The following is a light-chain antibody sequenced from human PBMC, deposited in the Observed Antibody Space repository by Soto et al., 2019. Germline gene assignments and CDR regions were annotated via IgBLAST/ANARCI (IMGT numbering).Light chain of an antibody. V-gene: IGLV2-14*03. Sequence: QSALTQPASVSGSPGPSIAISCTGTSSDVGGYNYVSWYQHQPGKAPKLMVYDVSNRPSGVSNRCSGSKSGNTASLTISGLQAEYEADYYFISYTSSSTYVFGTETKLTVL. CDR3: ISYTSSSTYV. CDR2: DVS. J-gene: IGLJ1*01. CDR1: SSDVGGYNY.